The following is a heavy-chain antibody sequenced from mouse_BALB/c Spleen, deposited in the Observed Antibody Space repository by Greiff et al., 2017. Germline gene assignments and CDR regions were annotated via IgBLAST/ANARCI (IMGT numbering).Heavy chain of an antibody. Sequence: VKLVESGPGLVAPSQSLSITCTVSGFSLTSYGVHWVRLPPGKGLELLGVIWAGGSTNYNSALMSRLSISKDNSKSQVFLKMSSLQTDDTAMYYGARDQAVNTTSAMDYWGQGTSVTVSS. J-gene: IGHJ4*01. CDR1: GFSLTSYG. CDR2: IWAGGST. CDR3: ARDQAVNTTSAMDY. D-gene: IGHD1-2*01. V-gene: IGHV2-9*02.